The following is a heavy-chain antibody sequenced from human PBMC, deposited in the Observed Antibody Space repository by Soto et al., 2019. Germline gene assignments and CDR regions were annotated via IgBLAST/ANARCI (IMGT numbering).Heavy chain of an antibody. Sequence: RRLSCAASGFTFSSYAMSWVRQAPGKGLEWVSAISGSGGSTYYADSVKGRFTISRDNSKNTLYLQMNSLRAEDTAVYYCANLVVPAAIFWFDPWGQGTLVTVSS. CDR1: GFTFSSYA. J-gene: IGHJ5*02. CDR2: ISGSGGST. V-gene: IGHV3-23*01. CDR3: ANLVVPAAIFWFDP. D-gene: IGHD2-2*02.